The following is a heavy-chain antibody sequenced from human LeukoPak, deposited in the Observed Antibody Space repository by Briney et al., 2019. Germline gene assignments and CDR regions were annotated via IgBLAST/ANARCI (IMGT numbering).Heavy chain of an antibody. D-gene: IGHD7-27*01. Sequence: SGPTLVNPSGTMSLTCTMSGGSFTNRNWWSWVRQPPGKGLEWIGEIYHTGITKYSPSLKSRVTVSVDKSKNQFSLNVTSVTAADTAIYYCARVFELGMNAVDIGAKGRWSPSLQ. CDR3: ARVFELGMNAVDI. CDR1: GGSFTNRNW. J-gene: IGHJ3*02. CDR2: IYHTGIT. V-gene: IGHV4-4*02.